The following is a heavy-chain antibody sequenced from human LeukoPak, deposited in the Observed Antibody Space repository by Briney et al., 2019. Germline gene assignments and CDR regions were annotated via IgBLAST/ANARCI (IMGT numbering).Heavy chain of an antibody. Sequence: GASVKVSCKASGYTFTSYDINWVRQATGQGLEWMGWMNPNSGNTGYAQKFQGRVTMTRNTSISTAYMELSSLRSEDTAVYYCARGGISPIGYCSSTSCRLRFYYGMDVWGQGTTVTVSS. D-gene: IGHD2-2*01. CDR2: MNPNSGNT. V-gene: IGHV1-8*01. J-gene: IGHJ6*02. CDR3: ARGGISPIGYCSSTSCRLRFYYGMDV. CDR1: GYTFTSYD.